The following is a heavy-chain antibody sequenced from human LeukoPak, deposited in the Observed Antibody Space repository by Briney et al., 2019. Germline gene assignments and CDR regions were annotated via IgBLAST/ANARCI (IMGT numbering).Heavy chain of an antibody. D-gene: IGHD5-18*01. J-gene: IGHJ4*02. CDR2: INPNSGGT. V-gene: IGHV1-2*02. CDR3: ARRAGGYSYRFLFDY. CDR1: GYTFTGYY. Sequence: ASVNVSCKASGYTFTGYYMHWVGQAPGQGLEGMGWINPNSGGTNYEQKVQGRVTMTRDTYISTASMELSRLRSDDTDVYYCARRAGGYSYRFLFDYWGQGTLVTVSS.